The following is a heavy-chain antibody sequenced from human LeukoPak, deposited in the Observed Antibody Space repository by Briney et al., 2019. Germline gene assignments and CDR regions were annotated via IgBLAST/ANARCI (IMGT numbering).Heavy chain of an antibody. V-gene: IGHV3-11*01. Sequence: GGSLRLSCAASGFTFSDYYMSWIRQAPGKGLEWVSYITSSGSTIYYADSVKGRITISRDNAKNSLYLQMNSLRAEDTAVYYCARPYHYYYDSSGYIWGQGTLVTVSS. J-gene: IGHJ4*02. CDR2: ITSSGSTI. CDR3: ARPYHYYYDSSGYI. CDR1: GFTFSDYY. D-gene: IGHD3-22*01.